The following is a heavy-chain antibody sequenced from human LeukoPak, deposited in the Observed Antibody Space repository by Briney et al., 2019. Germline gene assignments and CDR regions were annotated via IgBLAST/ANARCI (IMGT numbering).Heavy chain of an antibody. CDR3: ARDFYGDQIDY. Sequence: GGSLRLSCAASGFTFSNYGMSWVRQAPGKGLEEVSLIGATGVDTYYADSVKGRFTISRDNAKNSLYLQMNSLRAEDTAVYYCARDFYGDQIDYWGQGTLVTVSS. D-gene: IGHD4-17*01. V-gene: IGHV3-21*01. CDR2: IGATGVDT. CDR1: GFTFSNYG. J-gene: IGHJ4*02.